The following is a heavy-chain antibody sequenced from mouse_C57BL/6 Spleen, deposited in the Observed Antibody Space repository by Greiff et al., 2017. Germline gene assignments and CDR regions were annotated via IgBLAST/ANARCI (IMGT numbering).Heavy chain of an antibody. CDR1: GYTFTSYW. CDR3: AWDDYGKGYYFDY. J-gene: IGHJ2*01. Sequence: VQLQQSGAELVKPGASVKMSCKASGYTFTSYWITWVKQRPGQGLEWIGDIYPGSGSTNYNEKFKSKATLTVDTSSSTAYMQRSSLTSEDSAVYYCAWDDYGKGYYFDYWGQGTTLTVSS. V-gene: IGHV1-55*01. D-gene: IGHD1-1*01. CDR2: IYPGSGST.